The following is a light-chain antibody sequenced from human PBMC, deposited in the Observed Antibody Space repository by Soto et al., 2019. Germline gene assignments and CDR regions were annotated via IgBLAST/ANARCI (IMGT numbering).Light chain of an antibody. Sequence: DIQITQSPYTLSASVGDRVTITCRASQSISSWLAWYQQKPGKAPKLLIYKASSLESGVPSRFSGSGSGTEFTLTIISLQPDDFATYYCQQYYSFPISFGEGTRLEIK. V-gene: IGKV1-5*03. CDR2: KAS. CDR1: QSISSW. J-gene: IGKJ5*01. CDR3: QQYYSFPIS.